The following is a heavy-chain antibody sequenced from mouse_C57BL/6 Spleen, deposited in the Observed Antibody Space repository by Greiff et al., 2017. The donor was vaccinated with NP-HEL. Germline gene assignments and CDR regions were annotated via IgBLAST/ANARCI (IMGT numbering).Heavy chain of an antibody. J-gene: IGHJ1*03. CDR3: ARGSQGYFDV. Sequence: QVQLQQSGAELVRPGTSVKVSCKASGYAFTNYLIEWVKQRPGQGLEWIGVINPGSGGTNYNEKFKGKATLTADKSSSTAYMQLSSLTSEDSAVYFCARGSQGYFDVWGTGTTVTVSS. CDR2: INPGSGGT. CDR1: GYAFTNYL. D-gene: IGHD1-1*02. V-gene: IGHV1-54*01.